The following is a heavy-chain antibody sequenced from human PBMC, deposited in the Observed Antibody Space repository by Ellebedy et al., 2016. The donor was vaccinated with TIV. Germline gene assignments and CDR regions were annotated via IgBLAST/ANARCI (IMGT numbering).Heavy chain of an antibody. J-gene: IGHJ6*04. CDR1: GFTFSSYG. CDR3: ARGGRIVVVPLDV. D-gene: IGHD2-2*01. V-gene: IGHV3-30*03. Sequence: GESLKISXAASGFTFSSYGMHWVRQAPGKGLEWVAVISYDGSNKYYADSVKGRFTISRDNSKNTLYLQMNSLRAEDTAVYYCARGGRIVVVPLDVWGKGTTVTVSS. CDR2: ISYDGSNK.